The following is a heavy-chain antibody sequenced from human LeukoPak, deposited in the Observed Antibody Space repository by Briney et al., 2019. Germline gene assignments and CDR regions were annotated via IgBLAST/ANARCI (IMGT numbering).Heavy chain of an antibody. CDR3: ARDQQLGYFDY. CDR1: GGSISSYY. CDR2: IYYSGST. D-gene: IGHD6-6*01. V-gene: IGHV4-59*01. J-gene: IGHJ4*02. Sequence: ASETLSLTCTVSGGSISSYYWSWIRQPPVKGLEWIGYIYYSGSTNYNPSLKSRVTISADTSKNQFSLNLSSVTAADTAVYYCARDQQLGYFDYWGQGTLVTVSS.